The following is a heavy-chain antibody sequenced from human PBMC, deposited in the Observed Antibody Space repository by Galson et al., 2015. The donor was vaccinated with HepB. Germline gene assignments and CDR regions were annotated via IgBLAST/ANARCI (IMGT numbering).Heavy chain of an antibody. CDR3: ARVIFSSAFDI. CDR1: GFTVSSNY. Sequence: SLRLSCAASGFTVSSNYMSWVRQAPGKGLEWVSDIYSGGSTYSADSVKGRFTISRDNSKNTLYLQMNSLRAEDTAVYYCARVIFSSAFDIWVQGTMVTVSS. V-gene: IGHV3-53*01. CDR2: IYSGGST. J-gene: IGHJ3*02.